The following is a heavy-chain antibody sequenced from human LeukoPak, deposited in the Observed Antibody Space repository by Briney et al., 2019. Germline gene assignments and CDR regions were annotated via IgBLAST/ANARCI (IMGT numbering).Heavy chain of an antibody. J-gene: IGHJ4*02. D-gene: IGHD2-21*02. CDR3: AREGRHCGGDWYSFDS. CDR2: INRKSGGT. CDR1: GYTFTDSN. V-gene: IGHV1-2*02. Sequence: ASVKVSCKASGYTFTDSNMHWVRQAPGQRLEYSSWINRKSGGTKYGQKFQGRVFLTRDTYINTAYMDLGSLRSDDTAIYYCAREGRHCGGDWYSFDSWGQGTLVTVSS.